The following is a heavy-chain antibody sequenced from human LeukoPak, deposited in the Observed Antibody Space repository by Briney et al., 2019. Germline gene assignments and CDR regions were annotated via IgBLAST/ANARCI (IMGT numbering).Heavy chain of an antibody. Sequence: SETLSLTCTVSGGSISSSSYYWGWIRQSPGKGLEWIVSIYYSGSTYYNPSLKSRVTISVDTSKNQFSLKLSSVTAADTAVYYCARRGRYCSGGSCYYFDYWGQGTLVTVSS. CDR1: GGSISSSSYY. D-gene: IGHD2-15*01. CDR2: IYYSGST. J-gene: IGHJ4*02. CDR3: ARRGRYCSGGSCYYFDY. V-gene: IGHV4-39*01.